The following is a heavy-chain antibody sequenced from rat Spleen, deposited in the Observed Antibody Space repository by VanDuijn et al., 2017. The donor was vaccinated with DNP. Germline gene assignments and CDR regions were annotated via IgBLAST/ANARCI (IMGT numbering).Heavy chain of an antibody. Sequence: EVLLVESDGGLVQPGRSLKLSCAVSGFTFNDYYMAWVRQAPAKGLEWVATISYDGSDTYYRDSVKGRFTISRDNAKSTQYLQMDSLRSEDTATYYCQNSDYWGQGVMVTVSS. CDR1: GFTFNDYY. CDR2: ISYDGSDT. J-gene: IGHJ2*01. V-gene: IGHV5-7*01. CDR3: QNSDY.